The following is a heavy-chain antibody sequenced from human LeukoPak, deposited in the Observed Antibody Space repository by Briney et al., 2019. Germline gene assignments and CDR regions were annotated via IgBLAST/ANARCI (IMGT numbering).Heavy chain of an antibody. V-gene: IGHV4-39*07. CDR3: ASIPHPNDY. D-gene: IGHD2-2*02. Sequence: SETLSLTCTVSGGSISSSSYYWSWIRQPPGKGLEWIGEINHSGSTNYNPSLKSRVTISVDTSKNQFSLKLSSVTAADTAVYYCASIPHPNDYWGQGTLVTVSS. CDR2: INHSGST. CDR1: GGSISSSSYY. J-gene: IGHJ4*02.